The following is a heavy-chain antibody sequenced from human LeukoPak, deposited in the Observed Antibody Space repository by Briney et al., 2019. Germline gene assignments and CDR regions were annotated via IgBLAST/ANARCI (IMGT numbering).Heavy chain of an antibody. J-gene: IGHJ2*01. V-gene: IGHV5-51*01. CDR3: ARRVVNNRNWYFDL. CDR2: IYPGDSDI. Sequence: GESLKSSCKGSGYSFTRNWIGWVRQMPGKGLEWMAIIYPGDSDIRYSPSFQGQVTISADKSINTAYLQWSSLKASDTAMYYCARRVVNNRNWYFDLWGRGTLVTVSS. D-gene: IGHD4-23*01. CDR1: GYSFTRNW.